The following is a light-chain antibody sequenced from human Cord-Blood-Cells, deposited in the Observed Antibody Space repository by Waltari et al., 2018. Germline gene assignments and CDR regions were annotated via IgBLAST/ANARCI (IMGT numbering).Light chain of an antibody. CDR2: DVS. Sequence: SALTQPASVSGSPGQSITISCTGTSSDVGGYNYVSWYQQHPGKAPKLMIYDVSKRPSGVSNRFSGSKSGNTASLPISGLQAEDEADYYCSSYTSSSTWVFGGGTKLTVL. CDR3: SSYTSSSTWV. CDR1: SSDVGGYNY. J-gene: IGLJ3*02. V-gene: IGLV2-14*01.